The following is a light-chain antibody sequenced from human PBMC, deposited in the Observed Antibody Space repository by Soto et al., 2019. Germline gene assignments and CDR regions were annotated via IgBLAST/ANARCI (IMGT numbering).Light chain of an antibody. CDR3: ASYTRTTTLV. CDR1: ISDIGGYIF. V-gene: IGLV2-14*01. CDR2: DVN. Sequence: QSVLTQPASVSESPGQSITISCTGTISDIGGYIFISWYQHHPGKAPKLVIYDVNNRPSGISYRFSGSKSGNTASLTVSGLQAEDEADYYCASYTRTTTLVFGGGTKVTVL. J-gene: IGLJ2*01.